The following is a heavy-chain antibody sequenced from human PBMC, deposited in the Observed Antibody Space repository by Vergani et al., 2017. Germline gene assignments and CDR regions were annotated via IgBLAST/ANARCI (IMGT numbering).Heavy chain of an antibody. J-gene: IGHJ4*02. CDR1: GYTFTSYY. CDR2: INPSGGST. V-gene: IGHV1-46*03. D-gene: IGHD3-22*01. CDR3: ARGSDYYDSSGAREFDY. Sequence: QVQLVQSGAEVKKPGASVKVSCKASGYTFTSYYMHWVRQAPGQGLEWMGIINPSGGSTSYAQKFQGRVTMTRDTSTSTVYMELSSLRSEDTAVYYCARGSDYYDSSGAREFDYWGQGTLVTVSS.